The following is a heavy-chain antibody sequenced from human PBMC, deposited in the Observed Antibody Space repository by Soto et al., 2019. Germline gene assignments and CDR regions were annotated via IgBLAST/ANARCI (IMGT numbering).Heavy chain of an antibody. J-gene: IGHJ4*02. D-gene: IGHD2-15*01. CDR2: INPNSGGT. Sequence: GASVKVSCKASGYTFTGYYMHWVRQAPGQGLEWMGWINPNSGGTNYAQKFQGWVTMTRDTSISTAYMELSRLRSDDTAVYYCARYCSGGSCYSVFDYWGQGTLVTVSS. CDR3: ARYCSGGSCYSVFDY. CDR1: GYTFTGYY. V-gene: IGHV1-2*04.